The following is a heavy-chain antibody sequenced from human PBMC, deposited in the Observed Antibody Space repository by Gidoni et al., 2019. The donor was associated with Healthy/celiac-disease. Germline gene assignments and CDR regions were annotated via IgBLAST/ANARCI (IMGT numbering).Heavy chain of an antibody. CDR1: GLTFSSYA. D-gene: IGHD6-13*01. Sequence: EVHLLESGGGLVQPGGSLSLPCAASGLTFSSYAMSWVRQAPGKGLEWVSAISGSGGSTYYADSVKGQFTISRDNSKDTLYLQIDNLRAEDKAVYYCAKDQAGIAAAGLFDYWGQGTLVTVSS. CDR3: AKDQAGIAAAGLFDY. CDR2: ISGSGGST. V-gene: IGHV3-23*01. J-gene: IGHJ4*02.